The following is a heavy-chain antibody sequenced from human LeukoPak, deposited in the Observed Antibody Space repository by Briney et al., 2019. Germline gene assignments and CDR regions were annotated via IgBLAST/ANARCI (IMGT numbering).Heavy chain of an antibody. CDR1: GYTFTSYG. V-gene: IGHV1-18*01. CDR2: ISAYNGNT. CDR3: ARDFYGGNSGSYDAFDI. J-gene: IGHJ3*02. Sequence: GASVKVSCKASGYTFTSYGISWVRQAPGQGLEWMGWISAYNGNTNYAQQLQGRVTVTTDTSTSTLYMELRSLRSDDTAVYYCARDFYGGNSGSYDAFDIWGQGTMVTVSS. D-gene: IGHD4-23*01.